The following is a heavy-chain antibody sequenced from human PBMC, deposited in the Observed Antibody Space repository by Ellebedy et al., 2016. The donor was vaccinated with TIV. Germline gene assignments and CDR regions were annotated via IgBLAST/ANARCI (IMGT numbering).Heavy chain of an antibody. CDR2: INHDSTSI. D-gene: IGHD2-8*01. V-gene: IGHV3-48*04. Sequence: PGGSLRLSCAASGFAFRTHAMDWVRQAPGKGLEWISYINHDSTSIQYADSVKGRFTISRDNAKNSLYLQMNSLRAEDTAVYYCARGYASPNYWGQGTLVTVSS. J-gene: IGHJ4*02. CDR3: ARGYASPNY. CDR1: GFAFRTHA.